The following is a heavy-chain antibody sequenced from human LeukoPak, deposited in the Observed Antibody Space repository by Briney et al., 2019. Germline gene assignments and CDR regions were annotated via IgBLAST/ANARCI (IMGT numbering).Heavy chain of an antibody. CDR1: GGSISSGGYS. V-gene: IGHV4-31*11. D-gene: IGHD2-2*01. J-gene: IGHJ5*02. Sequence: SETLSLTCAVSGGSISSGGYSWSWIRQPPGKGLEWIGYIYYSGSTYYNPSLKSRVTISVDTSKNQFSLKLSSVTAADTAVYYCANYCSSTSCYAPPTWGQGTLVTVSS. CDR3: ANYCSSTSCYAPPT. CDR2: IYYSGST.